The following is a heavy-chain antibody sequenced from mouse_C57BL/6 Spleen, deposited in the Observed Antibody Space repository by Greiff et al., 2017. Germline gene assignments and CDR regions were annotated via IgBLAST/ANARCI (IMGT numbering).Heavy chain of an antibody. CDR1: GYTFTSYW. Sequence: QVQLKQPGAELVKPGASVKVSCKASGYTFTSYWMHWVKQRPGQGLEWIGRIHPSDSDTNYNQKFKGKATLTVDKSSSTAYMQLSSLTSEDSAVYYCAIEEGTYYSNAYYWGQGTTLTVSS. V-gene: IGHV1-74*01. J-gene: IGHJ2*01. D-gene: IGHD2-5*01. CDR2: IHPSDSDT. CDR3: AIEEGTYYSNAYY.